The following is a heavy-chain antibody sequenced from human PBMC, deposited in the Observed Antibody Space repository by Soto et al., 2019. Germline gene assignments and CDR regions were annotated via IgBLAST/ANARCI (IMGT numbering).Heavy chain of an antibody. CDR1: GGSVSSGSYY. CDR3: ARDMQQLVLGGCYYYYGMDV. V-gene: IGHV4-61*01. D-gene: IGHD6-13*01. J-gene: IGHJ6*02. CDR2: IYYSGST. Sequence: SETLSLTCTVSGGSVSSGSYYWSWIRQPPGKGLEWIGYIYYSGSTNYNPSLKSRVTISVDTSKNQFSLKLSSVTAADTAVYYCARDMQQLVLGGCYYYYGMDVWGQGTTVTVSS.